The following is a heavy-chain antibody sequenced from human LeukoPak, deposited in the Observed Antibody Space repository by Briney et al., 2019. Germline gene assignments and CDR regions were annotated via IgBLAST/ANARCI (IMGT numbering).Heavy chain of an antibody. D-gene: IGHD5-18*01. CDR1: GNTFTDYY. CDR2: INPNSGDT. V-gene: IGHV1-2*02. Sequence: ASVKVSCKASGNTFTDYYMHWVRQAPGQGLEWMGWINPNSGDTNYAQKFQGRVTMTRDTSISTAYMELSSLRSDDTAVYYCARDVESAWYDSWGQGTLVTVSS. J-gene: IGHJ5*01. CDR3: ARDVESAWYDS.